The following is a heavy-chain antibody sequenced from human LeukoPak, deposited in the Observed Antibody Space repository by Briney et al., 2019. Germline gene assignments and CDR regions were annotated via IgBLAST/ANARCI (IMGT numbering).Heavy chain of an antibody. CDR3: AREGFPPKISDFWSGLGPYYYYGMDV. V-gene: IGHV1-69*05. Sequence: SVKVSCKASGGTFISYAISWVRQAPGQGLEWMGGIIPIFGTASYTQKFQGRVTMTRDTSTSTVYMELSSLRSEDTAVYYCAREGFPPKISDFWSGLGPYYYYGMDVWGQGTTVTVSS. CDR1: GGTFISYA. D-gene: IGHD3-3*01. J-gene: IGHJ6*02. CDR2: IIPIFGTA.